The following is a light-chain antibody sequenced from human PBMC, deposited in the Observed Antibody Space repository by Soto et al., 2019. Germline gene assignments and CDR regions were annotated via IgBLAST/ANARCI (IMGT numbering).Light chain of an antibody. CDR2: EVT. V-gene: IGLV2-8*01. CDR3: SSYAASNHFYLV. J-gene: IGLJ3*02. CDR1: SSDVGGYNY. Sequence: QSALTQPPSASGSPGQSVTISCTGTSSDVGGYNYVSWYQQYPGRAPKLMIYEVTKRPSGVPDRFSGPKSGNTASLTVSGLQAEYEADYYCSSYAASNHFYLVFGGGTKLTVL.